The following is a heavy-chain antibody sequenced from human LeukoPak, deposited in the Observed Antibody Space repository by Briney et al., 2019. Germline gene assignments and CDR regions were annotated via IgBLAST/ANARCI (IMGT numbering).Heavy chain of an antibody. D-gene: IGHD3-22*01. CDR3: ARSGSDYYDSSGYYNWFDP. CDR2: INHSGST. V-gene: IGHV4-34*01. CDR1: GGSFSGYY. Sequence: SEALSLTCAVYGGSFSGYYWSWIRQPPGRGLEWIGEINHSGSTNYNPSLKSRVTISVDTSKNQFSLKLSSVTAADTAVYHCARSGSDYYDSSGYYNWFDPWGQGTLVTVSS. J-gene: IGHJ5*02.